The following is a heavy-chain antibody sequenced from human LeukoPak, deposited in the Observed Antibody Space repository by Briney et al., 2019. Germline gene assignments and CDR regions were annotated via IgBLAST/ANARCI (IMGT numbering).Heavy chain of an antibody. D-gene: IGHD2-15*01. CDR2: INPNSGGT. CDR3: ARVIYCSGGSCSHYFDY. J-gene: IGHJ4*02. Sequence: ASVKVSCKASGYTFTSYGISWVRQAPGQGLEWMGWINPNSGGTNYAQKFQGRVTMTRDTSISTAYMELSRLRSDDTAVYYCARVIYCSGGSCSHYFDYWGQGTLVTVSS. V-gene: IGHV1-2*02. CDR1: GYTFTSYG.